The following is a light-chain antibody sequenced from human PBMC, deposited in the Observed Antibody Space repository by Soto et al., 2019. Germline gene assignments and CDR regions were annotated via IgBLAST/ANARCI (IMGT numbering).Light chain of an antibody. CDR1: QSISSY. Sequence: DIQMTQSPSSLSASVGDRVTITCRASQSISSYLNWYQQKPGKAPKLLIYAASTLQSGVPSRFSGSGSGTDYPLTLRSLLSEDFATYYCQQSYSTPCSFGGGTKVDIK. CDR3: QQSYSTPCS. J-gene: IGKJ4*01. CDR2: AAS. V-gene: IGKV1-39*01.